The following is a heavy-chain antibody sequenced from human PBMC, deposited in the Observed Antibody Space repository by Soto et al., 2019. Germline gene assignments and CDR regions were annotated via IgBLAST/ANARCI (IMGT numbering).Heavy chain of an antibody. CDR1: GGSISSYS. J-gene: IGHJ4*02. CDR2: IYYSGST. Sequence: QVQLQESGPGLVKPSETLSLTCTGSGGSISSYSWSWIRQPPGKGLEWIGYIYYSGSTNYNPSLKSRVTISVDTAKNQFSLNLSSVTAADTAVYYCARSGYSSGWYPLDYWGQGTLVTVSS. CDR3: ARSGYSSGWYPLDY. V-gene: IGHV4-59*01. D-gene: IGHD6-19*01.